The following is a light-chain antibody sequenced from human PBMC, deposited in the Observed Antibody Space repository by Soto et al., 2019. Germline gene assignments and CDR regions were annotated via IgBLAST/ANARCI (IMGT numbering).Light chain of an antibody. CDR3: QQYGSSPWT. Sequence: EIVLTQSPGTLSLSPGERATLSCRASQTIRSNYLAWYQQRPGQAPRLLIYGASSRATNIPDRFSGSASGTDFTLTILRLEPEDFAVYYCQQYGSSPWTFGQGTKVDIK. CDR1: QTIRSNY. J-gene: IGKJ1*01. V-gene: IGKV3-20*01. CDR2: GAS.